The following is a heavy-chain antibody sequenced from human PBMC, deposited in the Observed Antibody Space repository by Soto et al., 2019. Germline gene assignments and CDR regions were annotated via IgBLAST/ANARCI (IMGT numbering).Heavy chain of an antibody. CDR2: ISYDGSNK. V-gene: IGHV3-30-3*01. Sequence: PGGSLRLSCAASGFTFSSYAMHWVRQAPGKGLEWVAVISYDGSNKYYADSVKGRFTISRDNSKNTLYLQMNSLRTEDTAVYYCARNVYDSSGYYYFDYWGQGTLVTVYS. D-gene: IGHD3-22*01. CDR1: GFTFSSYA. J-gene: IGHJ4*02. CDR3: ARNVYDSSGYYYFDY.